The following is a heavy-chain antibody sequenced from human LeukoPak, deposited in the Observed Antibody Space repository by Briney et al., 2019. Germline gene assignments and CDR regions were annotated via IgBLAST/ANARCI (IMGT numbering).Heavy chain of an antibody. V-gene: IGHV4-30-2*01. D-gene: IGHD5-18*01. CDR1: GGSIISGDYA. J-gene: IGHJ4*02. Sequence: PSQTLSLTCAVSGGSIISGDYAWSWIRQPPGKGLEWIGFIYHTGSTYYSPSLKNRITISVDTSKNQFSLKLNSVTAADTAVYYCASAMVRGTPYYFDFWGRGALVTVSS. CDR2: IYHTGST. CDR3: ASAMVRGTPYYFDF.